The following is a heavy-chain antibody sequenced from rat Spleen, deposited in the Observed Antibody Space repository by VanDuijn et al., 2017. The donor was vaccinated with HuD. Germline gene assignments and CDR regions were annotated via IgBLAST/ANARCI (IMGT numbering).Heavy chain of an antibody. CDR1: GFTFSNFV. V-gene: IGHV5-25*01. CDR3: AKRGWYYFDY. Sequence: EVQLVESGGGLVQPGRSLKLSCAASGFTFSNFVMAWVRQAPKKGLEWVASITSGGSNTYYLDSVKGRFTNSRDNVKSTLYLQMDSLRSEDTATYYCAKRGWYYFDYWGQGVMVTVSS. J-gene: IGHJ2*01. CDR2: ITSGGSNT.